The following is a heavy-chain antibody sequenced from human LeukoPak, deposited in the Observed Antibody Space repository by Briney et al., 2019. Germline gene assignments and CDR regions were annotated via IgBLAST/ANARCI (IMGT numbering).Heavy chain of an antibody. CDR3: ARDEWLLSFDY. D-gene: IGHD6-19*01. CDR2: ISAYNGNT. CDR1: GGTFSSYA. Sequence: ASVKVSCKASGGTFSSYAISWVRQAPGQGLEWMGWISAYNGNTNYAQKLQGRVTMTTDTSTSTAYMELRSLRSDDTAVYYCARDEWLLSFDYWGQGTLVTVSS. J-gene: IGHJ4*02. V-gene: IGHV1-18*01.